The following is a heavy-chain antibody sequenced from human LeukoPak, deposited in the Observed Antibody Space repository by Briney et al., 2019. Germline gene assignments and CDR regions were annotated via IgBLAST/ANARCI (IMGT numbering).Heavy chain of an antibody. D-gene: IGHD2-8*01. CDR3: AKEVLGAFDI. J-gene: IGHJ3*02. V-gene: IGHV3-23*01. Sequence: AISGSGGSTYYADSVKGRFTISRDNSKNTLYLQMNSLRAEDTAVYYCAKEVLGAFDIWGQGTMVTVSS. CDR2: ISGSGGST.